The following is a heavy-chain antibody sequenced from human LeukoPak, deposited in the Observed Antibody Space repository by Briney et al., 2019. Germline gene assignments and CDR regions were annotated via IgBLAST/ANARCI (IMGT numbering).Heavy chain of an antibody. V-gene: IGHV4-4*07. CDR2: IYTSGST. J-gene: IGHJ6*03. CDR1: GVYISSYY. CDR3: ARVGMSRRRLPNSYYYMVG. Sequence: PSETLSLTCTVSGVYISSYYWSWLRQPAGKGLEWVGRIYTSGSTNYNPSLKRRVTMSVDTSKNQFSLKLSAVTAADTAVFSCARVGMSRRRLPNSYYYMVGWGKGATVSVSS.